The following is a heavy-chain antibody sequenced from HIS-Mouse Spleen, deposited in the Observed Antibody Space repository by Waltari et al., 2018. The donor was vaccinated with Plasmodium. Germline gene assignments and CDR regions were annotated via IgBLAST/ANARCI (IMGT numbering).Heavy chain of an antibody. D-gene: IGHD6-13*01. J-gene: IGHJ2*01. CDR2: IKQDGSGK. Sequence: EVQLVESGGGLVQPGGSLRLSCAASGFTFSSYWMSWVRQAPGKGLEWGANIKQDGSGKYDVDSVKGRFTISRDNAKNSLYLQMNGLRAEDTAVYYCAGSWYWYFDLWGRGTLVTVSS. CDR1: GFTFSSYW. V-gene: IGHV3-7*01. CDR3: AGSWYWYFDL.